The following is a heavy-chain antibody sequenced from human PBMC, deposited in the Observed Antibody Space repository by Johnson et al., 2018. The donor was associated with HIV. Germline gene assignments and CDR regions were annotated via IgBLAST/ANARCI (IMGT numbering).Heavy chain of an antibody. Sequence: EVQLVEFGGGLVQPGGSLRLSCAASGFTFINAWMSWVRQAPGKGLEWVGRIYSKTDGGTTEYAAPVKGRFTISRDNAKNSLYLQMNSLASEDTAVYYCAKNRDYGDGDGFDMWGQVTMVTVSS. CDR3: AKNRDYGDGDGFDM. V-gene: IGHV3-15*01. CDR2: IYSKTDGGTT. CDR1: GFTFINAW. J-gene: IGHJ3*02. D-gene: IGHD4-17*01.